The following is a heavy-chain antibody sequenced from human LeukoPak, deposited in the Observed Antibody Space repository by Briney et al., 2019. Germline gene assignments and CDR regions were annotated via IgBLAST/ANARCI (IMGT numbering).Heavy chain of an antibody. V-gene: IGHV1-46*01. D-gene: IGHD3-10*01. CDR3: AILSITMVRGALPHDY. J-gene: IGHJ4*02. CDR1: GYTFTSYY. CDR2: INPSGGST. Sequence: ASVKVSCKASGYTFTSYYMHWVRQAPGQGLEWMGIINPSGGSTSYAQKFQGRVTMTRDTSTSTVYMELSSLRSEDTAVYYCAILSITMVRGALPHDYWGQGTLVTVSS.